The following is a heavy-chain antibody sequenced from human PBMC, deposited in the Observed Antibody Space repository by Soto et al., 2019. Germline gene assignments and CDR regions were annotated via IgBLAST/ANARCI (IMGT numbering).Heavy chain of an antibody. CDR3: ARQVGHY. CDR1: GFTFSSYW. Sequence: EVQLVESGGGLVQPGGSLRLSCVASGFTFSSYWMSWMRQAPGKGLEWVANINHVGSQIYYVDSVKGRFTISRDNAKNSLYLRMHSLRAEDTACYYGARQVGHYLGQGILVTVSS. J-gene: IGHJ4*02. CDR2: INHVGSQI. D-gene: IGHD3-10*01. V-gene: IGHV3-7*05.